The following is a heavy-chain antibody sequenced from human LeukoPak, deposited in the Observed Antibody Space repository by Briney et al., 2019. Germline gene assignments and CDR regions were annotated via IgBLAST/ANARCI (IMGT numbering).Heavy chain of an antibody. CDR1: GFTFSSYE. CDR2: ISSSGSTI. Sequence: GRSLRLSCAASGFTFSSYEMNGVRHAPGKGLEGVTYISSSGSTIYYADSVKGRFTISRDNAKNSLYLQMNSLRAEDTAVYYCARKNYYDSSSIDYWGQGTLVTVSS. V-gene: IGHV3-48*03. CDR3: ARKNYYDSSSIDY. J-gene: IGHJ4*02. D-gene: IGHD3-22*01.